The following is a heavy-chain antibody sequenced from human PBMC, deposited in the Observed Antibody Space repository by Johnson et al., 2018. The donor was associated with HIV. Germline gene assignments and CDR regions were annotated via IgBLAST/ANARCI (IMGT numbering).Heavy chain of an antibody. J-gene: IGHJ3*02. CDR2: ISSRGSTK. D-gene: IGHD6-13*01. CDR3: AREIAAAGVDTFDI. Sequence: QEQLVESGGGLVKPGGSLRLSCAASGFTFSDHYMSWIRQAPGKGLEWVSYISSRGSTKYYTDSVKGRFIISRDNDKNSLFLQMNSLRAEDTAVYYCAREIAAAGVDTFDIWGQGTMVTVSS. CDR1: GFTFSDHY. V-gene: IGHV3-11*01.